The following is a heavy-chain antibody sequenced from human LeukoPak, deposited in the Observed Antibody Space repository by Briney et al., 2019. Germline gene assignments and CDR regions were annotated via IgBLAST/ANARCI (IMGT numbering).Heavy chain of an antibody. D-gene: IGHD3-10*02. CDR2: FDPEDGET. Sequence: ASVKVSCKASGYTFTGYYMHWVRQAPGKGLEWMGGFDPEDGETIYAQKFQGRVTMTEDTSTDTAYMELSSLRSEDTAVYYCASLFEGGIDYWGQGTLVTVSS. CDR3: ASLFEGGIDY. J-gene: IGHJ4*02. CDR1: GYTFTGYY. V-gene: IGHV1-24*01.